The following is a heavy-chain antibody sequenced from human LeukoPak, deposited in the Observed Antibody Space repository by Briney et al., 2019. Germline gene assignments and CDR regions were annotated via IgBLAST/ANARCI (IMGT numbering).Heavy chain of an antibody. V-gene: IGHV1-69*06. CDR3: ARDRLGDGYSYLDY. Sequence: GASVKVSCKASGGTFSSYAISWVRQAPGQGLEWMGGIIPIFGTANYAQKFQGRVTITADKSTSTAYMELSSLRSEDTAVYYCARDRLGDGYSYLDYWGQGTLVTVSS. D-gene: IGHD5-24*01. CDR1: GGTFSSYA. J-gene: IGHJ4*02. CDR2: IIPIFGTA.